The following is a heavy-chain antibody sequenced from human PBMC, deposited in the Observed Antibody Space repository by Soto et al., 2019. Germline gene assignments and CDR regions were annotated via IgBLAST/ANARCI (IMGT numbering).Heavy chain of an antibody. Sequence: QVQLVQSGAEVKKPGSSVKVSCKASGCTFSSYAISWVRQAPGQGLEWMGGIIPIFGTANYAQKFQGRVTITADESTSTAYMELSSLRSEDTAVYYCARREGYYYDSSGYSRFDYWGQGTLVTVSS. V-gene: IGHV1-69*01. J-gene: IGHJ4*02. CDR1: GCTFSSYA. CDR3: ARREGYYYDSSGYSRFDY. D-gene: IGHD3-22*01. CDR2: IIPIFGTA.